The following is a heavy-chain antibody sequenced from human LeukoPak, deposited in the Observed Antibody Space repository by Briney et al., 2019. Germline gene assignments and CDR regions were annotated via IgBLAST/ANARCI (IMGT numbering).Heavy chain of an antibody. J-gene: IGHJ4*02. D-gene: IGHD3-10*01. CDR3: ARGGSDTPGDFDY. Sequence: SETLSLTCAVSGGSISSGGYSWSWIRQPPGKGLEWIGYIYHSGSTYYNPSLKSRVTISVDRSKNQFSLKLSSVTAADTAVYYCARGGSDTPGDFDYWGQGTLVTVSS. CDR1: GGSISSGGYS. V-gene: IGHV4-30-2*01. CDR2: IYHSGST.